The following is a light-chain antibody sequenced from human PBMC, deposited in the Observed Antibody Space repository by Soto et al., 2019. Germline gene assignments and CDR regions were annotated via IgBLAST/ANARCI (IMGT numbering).Light chain of an antibody. CDR1: YTDVGGYNR. J-gene: IGLJ3*02. CDR2: EVD. CDR3: VSYIESSLTHWV. Sequence: QSALTQPASVSGSPGQSITISCTGTYTDVGGYNRVSWYQHHAGKGPKMLIFEVDNRPSGISDRFSGSKSGDTASLTISDLQAEDEADYYCVSYIESSLTHWVFGGGTKLTV. V-gene: IGLV2-14*01.